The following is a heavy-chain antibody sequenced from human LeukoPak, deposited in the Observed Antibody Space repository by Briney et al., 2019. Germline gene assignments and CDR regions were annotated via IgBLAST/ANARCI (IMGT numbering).Heavy chain of an antibody. D-gene: IGHD5-18*01. J-gene: IGHJ5*02. CDR1: GFTFSSYA. CDR3: ARDQGYSYGYTWFDP. Sequence: GGSLRLSCAASGFTFSSYAMSWVRQAPGKGLEWVSAISGSGGNTYYADSVKGRFTISRDNSKNTLYLQMNSLRAEDTAVYYCARDQGYSYGYTWFDPWGQGTLVTVSS. V-gene: IGHV3-23*01. CDR2: ISGSGGNT.